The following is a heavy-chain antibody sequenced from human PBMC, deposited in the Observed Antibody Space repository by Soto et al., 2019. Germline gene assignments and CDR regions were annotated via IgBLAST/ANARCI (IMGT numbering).Heavy chain of an antibody. D-gene: IGHD4-17*01. CDR1: GFTFSSYA. CDR2: ISGSDGST. J-gene: IGHJ4*02. Sequence: GGSLRLSCAASGFTFSSYAMSWVRQAPGKGLEWVSTISGSDGSTYYADSVKGRFTISRDNSKNTLYLQMNSLRAEDTAVYYCAAYNYGDYLDLCWWGQGTLVTVSS. CDR3: AAYNYGDYLDLCW. V-gene: IGHV3-23*01.